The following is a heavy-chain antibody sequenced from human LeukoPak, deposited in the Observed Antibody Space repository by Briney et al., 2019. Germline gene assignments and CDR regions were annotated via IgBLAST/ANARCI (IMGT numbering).Heavy chain of an antibody. CDR2: IYPGDSDT. Sequence: GESLKISCKGSGYDFGGFWIGWVRQVSGKHLEWLGIIYPGDSDTRYSPSFQGQVAMSADRSINTAYLQWSSLRASDTAIYYCARQYGSVVSAARLGSYFDYWGQGTLVTVSS. V-gene: IGHV5-51*01. CDR1: GYDFGGFW. CDR3: ARQYGSVVSAARLGSYFDY. D-gene: IGHD2-21*01. J-gene: IGHJ4*02.